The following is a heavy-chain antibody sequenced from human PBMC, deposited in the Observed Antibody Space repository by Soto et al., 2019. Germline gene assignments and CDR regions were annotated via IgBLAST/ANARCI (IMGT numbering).Heavy chain of an antibody. J-gene: IGHJ4*02. V-gene: IGHV3-30*18. Sequence: GGSLRLSCAASGFTFSCYGMHWVRQAPGKGLEWVAVISYDGSNKYYADSVKGRFTISRDNSKNTLYLQMNSLRAEDTAVYYCAKGSGYRPLDYWGQGTLVTVSS. CDR3: AKGSGYRPLDY. CDR2: ISYDGSNK. D-gene: IGHD5-12*01. CDR1: GFTFSCYG.